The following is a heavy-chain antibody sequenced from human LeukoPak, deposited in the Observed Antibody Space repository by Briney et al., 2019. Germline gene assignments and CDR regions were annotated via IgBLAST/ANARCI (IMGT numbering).Heavy chain of an antibody. CDR3: ARELTATRDGMDV. CDR1: GFTFSSYG. J-gene: IGHJ6*02. V-gene: IGHV3-33*01. Sequence: GRSLRLSCAASGFTFSSYGMHWVRQAPGKGLEWVAVIWYDGSNKYYADSVKGRFTISRDNSKNTLYLQMNSLRAEDTAVYYCARELTATRDGMDVWGQGTTVTVSS. D-gene: IGHD2-15*01. CDR2: IWYDGSNK.